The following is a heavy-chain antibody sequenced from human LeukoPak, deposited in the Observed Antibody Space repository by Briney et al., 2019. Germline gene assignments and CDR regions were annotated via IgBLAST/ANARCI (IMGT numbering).Heavy chain of an antibody. D-gene: IGHD3-22*01. CDR2: IWYDGSNK. CDR3: ARDSALYYYDSTGFDP. V-gene: IGHV3-33*01. J-gene: IGHJ5*02. Sequence: PGGSLRLSCAASGFTFSSYGMHWVRQAPAKELEWVAVIWYDGSNKYYADSVKGRFTISRDNSKNTLYLKMNSLRAEDTAVYYCARDSALYYYDSTGFDPWGQGTLVTVSS. CDR1: GFTFSSYG.